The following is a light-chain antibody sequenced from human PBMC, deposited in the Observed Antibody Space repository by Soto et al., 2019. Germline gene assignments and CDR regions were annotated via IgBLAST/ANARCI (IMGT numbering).Light chain of an antibody. V-gene: IGLV1-44*01. CDR3: QSYDTSLSGVI. Sequence: QSVLTQPPSASGTPGQRVTLSCSGSSSNIGFNAVNWYQQLPGTAPKLLMHGNSQRPSGVPDRFSASKSGTSASLAITGLQGEDEANYYCQSYDTSLSGVIFGAGTKLTVL. CDR2: GNS. CDR1: SSNIGFNA. J-gene: IGLJ2*01.